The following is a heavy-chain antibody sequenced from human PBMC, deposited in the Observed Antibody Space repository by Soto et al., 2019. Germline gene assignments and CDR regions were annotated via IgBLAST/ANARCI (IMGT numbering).Heavy chain of an antibody. CDR3: AREVPYGAVAGTWDYYYYYGMDV. CDR1: GGSISSTGYY. Sequence: PSETLSLTCTVSGGSISSTGYYWGWIRQPPGKGLEWIGSMYYSGSTSYNPSLQSRVTMSVDTSKNQLSLKVSSVTAADTAVYYCAREVPYGAVAGTWDYYYYYGMDVWGQGTTVTVSS. J-gene: IGHJ6*02. CDR2: MYYSGST. V-gene: IGHV4-39*07. D-gene: IGHD6-19*01.